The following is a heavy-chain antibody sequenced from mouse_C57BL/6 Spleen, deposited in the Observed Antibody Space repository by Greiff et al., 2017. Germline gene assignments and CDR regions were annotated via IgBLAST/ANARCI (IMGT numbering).Heavy chain of an antibody. CDR2: FTMYSDAT. J-gene: IGHJ4*01. CDR3: ARYYSNLYAMDY. Sequence: LKESGAELVRPGSSVKLSCKASYFAFMASAMHWVKQRPGHGLEWIGSFTMYSDATEYSENFKGKATLTANTSSSTAYMELSSLTSEDSAVYYCARYYSNLYAMDYWGQGTSVTVSS. V-gene: IGHV1-49*01. D-gene: IGHD2-5*01. CDR1: YFAFMASA.